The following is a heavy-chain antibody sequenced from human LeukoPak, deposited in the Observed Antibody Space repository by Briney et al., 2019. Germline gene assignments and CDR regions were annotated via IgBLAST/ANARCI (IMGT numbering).Heavy chain of an antibody. V-gene: IGHV4-59*01. CDR1: GGSFSSYY. Sequence: SETLSLTCAVYGGSFSSYYWSWIRQPPGKGLEWIGYIYYSGSTNYNPSLKSRVTISVDTSKNQFSLKLSSVTAADTAVYYCARDQNHYGDYFAFDIWGQGTMVTVSS. CDR2: IYYSGST. J-gene: IGHJ3*02. D-gene: IGHD4-17*01. CDR3: ARDQNHYGDYFAFDI.